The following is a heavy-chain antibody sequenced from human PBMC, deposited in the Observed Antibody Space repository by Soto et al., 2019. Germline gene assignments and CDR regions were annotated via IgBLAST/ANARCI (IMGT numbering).Heavy chain of an antibody. J-gene: IGHJ4*02. D-gene: IGHD3-3*01. CDR1: GFSLSTSGVG. CDR3: AHRRDFWSGYANFDY. CDR2: IYWDDDK. Sequence: QITLKESGPTLVKPTQTLTLTCTFSGFSLSTSGVGVGWIRQPPGKALEWLALIYWDDDKRYSPSLKSRLTITKDTSKNQVVLTMTNMVPVDTATYYCAHRRDFWSGYANFDYWGQGTLVTVSS. V-gene: IGHV2-5*02.